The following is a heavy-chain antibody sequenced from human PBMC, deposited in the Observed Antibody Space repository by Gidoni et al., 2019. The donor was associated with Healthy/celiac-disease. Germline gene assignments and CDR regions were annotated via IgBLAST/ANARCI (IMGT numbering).Heavy chain of an antibody. D-gene: IGHD3-22*01. CDR1: GFTFSSYW. Sequence: EVQLVESGGGLVQPGGSLRLPCAASGFTFSSYWMHWVRQAQGKGLVWVSRINSDGSSTSYADSVKGRFTISRDNAKNTLYLQMNSLRAEDTAVYYCARATYYYDSSGYPNWFDPWGQGTLVTVSS. J-gene: IGHJ5*02. CDR2: INSDGSST. CDR3: ARATYYYDSSGYPNWFDP. V-gene: IGHV3-74*01.